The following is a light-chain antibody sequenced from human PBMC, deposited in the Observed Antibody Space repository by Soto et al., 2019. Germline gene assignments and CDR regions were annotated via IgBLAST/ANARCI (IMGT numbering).Light chain of an antibody. CDR1: QTVGVR. CDR3: HLRQRWPRT. J-gene: IGKJ1*01. V-gene: IGKV3-11*01. Sequence: EIVLPESPAPLSASAGERSTLSCRASQTVGVRLAWYQHKPGQAPRLLIYEASNRAAGVPGRFSGSGSGTDFTLTITRLEPEDFAFYYCHLRQRWPRTFGQGTKVDTK. CDR2: EAS.